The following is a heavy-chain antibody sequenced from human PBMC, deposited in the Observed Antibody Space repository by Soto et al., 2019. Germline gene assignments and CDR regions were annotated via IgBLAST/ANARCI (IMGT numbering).Heavy chain of an antibody. D-gene: IGHD6-6*01. Sequence: PSETLSLTCAVYGGSFSGYYWSWIRQPPGKGLEWIGEINHSGSTNYNPSLKSRVTISVDTSKNQFSLKLSSVTAADTAVYYCARGLGRKQLGINYYYYYGMDVWGQGITVTVPS. J-gene: IGHJ6*02. V-gene: IGHV4-34*01. CDR3: ARGLGRKQLGINYYYYYGMDV. CDR1: GGSFSGYY. CDR2: INHSGST.